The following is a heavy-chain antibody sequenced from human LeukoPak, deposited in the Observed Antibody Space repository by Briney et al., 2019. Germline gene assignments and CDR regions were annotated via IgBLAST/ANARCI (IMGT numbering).Heavy chain of an antibody. Sequence: PSETLSLTCTVSGGSISSGSYYWSWIRQPAGKGLEWIGRIYTSGSTNYNPSLKSRVTISVDTSKNQFSLKLGSVTAADTAVYYCARSRTHCSSTSCYIIDYWGQGTLVTVSS. CDR1: GGSISSGSYY. V-gene: IGHV4-61*02. CDR2: IYTSGST. CDR3: ARSRTHCSSTSCYIIDY. J-gene: IGHJ4*02. D-gene: IGHD2-2*02.